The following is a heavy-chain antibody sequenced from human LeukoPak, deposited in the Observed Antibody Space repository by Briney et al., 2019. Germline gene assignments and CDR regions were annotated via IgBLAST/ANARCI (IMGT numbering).Heavy chain of an antibody. D-gene: IGHD3-22*01. CDR3: AGDSVPYYYDSSGFDY. Sequence: ASVKVSCKASGYTFTSYGISWVRQAPGQGLEWMGWISAYNGNTNYAQKLQGRVTMTTDTSTSTAYMELRSLRSDDTAVYYCAGDSVPYYYDSSGFDYWGQGTLVTVSS. CDR1: GYTFTSYG. CDR2: ISAYNGNT. J-gene: IGHJ4*02. V-gene: IGHV1-18*01.